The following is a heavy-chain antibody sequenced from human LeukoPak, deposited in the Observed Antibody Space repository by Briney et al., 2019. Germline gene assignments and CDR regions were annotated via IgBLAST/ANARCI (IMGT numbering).Heavy chain of an antibody. CDR2: INPNSGGT. D-gene: IGHD3-3*01. CDR3: ARGRIHYDPYPLFDY. J-gene: IGHJ4*02. Sequence: GASVRVSCKASGYTFTGYYMHWVRQAPGQGLEWMGWINPNSGGTNYAQKFQGRATMTRDTSISTAYMELSRLRSDDTAVYYCARGRIHYDPYPLFDYWGRGTLVTVSS. CDR1: GYTFTGYY. V-gene: IGHV1-2*02.